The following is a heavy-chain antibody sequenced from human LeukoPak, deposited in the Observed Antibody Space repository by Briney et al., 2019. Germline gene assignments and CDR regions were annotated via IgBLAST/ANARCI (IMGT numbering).Heavy chain of an antibody. CDR3: ARGLVVRGVMPRAHFDY. CDR1: GGSFSGYY. V-gene: IGHV4-34*01. J-gene: IGHJ4*02. Sequence: SSETLSLTCAVYGGSFSGYYWSWIRQPPGKGLEWIGEINHSGSTNYNPSLKSRVTISVDTSKNQFSLKLGSVTAADTAVYYCARGLVVRGVMPRAHFDYWGQGTLVTVSS. CDR2: INHSGST. D-gene: IGHD3-10*01.